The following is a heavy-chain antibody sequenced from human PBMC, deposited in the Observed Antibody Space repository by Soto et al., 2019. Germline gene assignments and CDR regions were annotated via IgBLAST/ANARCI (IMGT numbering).Heavy chain of an antibody. CDR1: GFSLSTSGVG. CDR2: IYWDGDN. J-gene: IGHJ3*01. CDR3: AHKPNDAFDV. Sequence: QITLKESGPTLVKPTQTLTLTCTFSGFSLSTSGVGVGWIRQPPGKALECLALIYWDGDNRYSPSLKSRLTTTKDTSKNQVVLTMTNRDPVDSGTYYCAHKPNDAFDVWGQGTKVTVSS. V-gene: IGHV2-5*02.